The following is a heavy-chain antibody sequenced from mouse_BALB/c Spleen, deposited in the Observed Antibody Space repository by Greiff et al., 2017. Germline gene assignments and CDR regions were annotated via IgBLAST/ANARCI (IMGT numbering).Heavy chain of an antibody. J-gene: IGHJ4*01. CDR2: ISDGGSYT. Sequence: EVKVVESGGGLVKPGGSLKLSCAASGFTFSDYYMYWVRQTPEKRLEWVATISDGGSYTYYPDSVKGRFTISRDNAKNNLYLQMSSLKSEDTAMYYCARALLGYGSSFYAMDYWGQGTSVTVSS. CDR1: GFTFSDYY. D-gene: IGHD1-1*01. CDR3: ARALLGYGSSFYAMDY. V-gene: IGHV5-4*02.